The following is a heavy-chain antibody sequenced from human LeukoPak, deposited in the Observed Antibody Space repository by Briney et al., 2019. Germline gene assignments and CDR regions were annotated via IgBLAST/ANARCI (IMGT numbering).Heavy chain of an antibody. J-gene: IGHJ4*02. CDR1: GGSITGKNDY. CDR3: ARHGILTDHSVRF. CDR2: VFHTGIT. Sequence: SETLSLTCTVSGGSITGKNDYWGWIRQTPGKGLEWIGTVFHTGITHYNPALKSRISMAVDTSNNQFSLNLNSVTAADTALYYCARHGILTDHSVRFWGQGILVTVSA. D-gene: IGHD3-9*01. V-gene: IGHV4-39*01.